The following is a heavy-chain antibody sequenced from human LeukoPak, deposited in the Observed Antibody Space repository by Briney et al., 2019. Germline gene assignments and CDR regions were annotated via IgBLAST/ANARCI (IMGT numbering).Heavy chain of an antibody. V-gene: IGHV4-59*08. CDR1: GGSISTFY. D-gene: IGHD5-24*01. CDR2: IDYSGST. Sequence: PSETLSLTCTVSGGSISTFYWSWIRQPPGKGLDWIGYIDYSGSTNYNPSLKSRVTVSVDLSNNLFSLKVRSVTAADTAVYYCARHITISGPYDASDIWGQGTMVTVSP. J-gene: IGHJ3*02. CDR3: ARHITISGPYDASDI.